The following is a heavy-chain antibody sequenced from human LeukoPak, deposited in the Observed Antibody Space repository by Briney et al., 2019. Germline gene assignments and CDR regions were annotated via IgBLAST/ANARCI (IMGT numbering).Heavy chain of an antibody. Sequence: PGGSLRLSCAASGFTVSSNYMSWVRQAPGKGLEWVSVIYSGGSTYYADSVKGRFTISRDNSKNTLYLQMNSLRAEDTAVYYCAKDSAPVVPAAIPSGYFDYWGQGTLVTVSP. J-gene: IGHJ4*02. D-gene: IGHD2-2*02. V-gene: IGHV3-53*01. CDR1: GFTVSSNY. CDR2: IYSGGST. CDR3: AKDSAPVVPAAIPSGYFDY.